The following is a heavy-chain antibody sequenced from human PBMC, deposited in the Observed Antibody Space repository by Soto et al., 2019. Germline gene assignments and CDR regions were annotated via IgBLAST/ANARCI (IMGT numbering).Heavy chain of an antibody. V-gene: IGHV1-69*12. CDR3: AREGLVLVPTTANSDYYYYAMDV. CDR2: IIPRSATS. Sequence: QVQLVQSGAEVKKPGSSVKVSCKASGDTFSTYTITWMRQAPGQGLEWMGGIIPRSATSKYAQKFQGRVTITADESTSTVYMELRTLRPEDTAVYYCAREGLVLVPTTANSDYYYYAMDVWGQGTTVTVSS. D-gene: IGHD2-21*02. CDR1: GDTFSTYT. J-gene: IGHJ6*02.